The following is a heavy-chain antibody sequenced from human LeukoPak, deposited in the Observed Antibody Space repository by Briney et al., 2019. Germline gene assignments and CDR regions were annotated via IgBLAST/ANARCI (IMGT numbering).Heavy chain of an antibody. V-gene: IGHV4-34*01. CDR1: GGSFSGYY. CDR3: ARVGATVDY. CDR2: INHSGST. J-gene: IGHJ4*02. D-gene: IGHD1-26*01. Sequence: SETLSLTCAVYGGSFSGYYWSWIRQPPGKGLEWIGEINHSGSTNYNPSLKSRVTISVDTSKNQFSLKLSSVTAADTAVYYCARVGATVDYWGQGTLVTVSS.